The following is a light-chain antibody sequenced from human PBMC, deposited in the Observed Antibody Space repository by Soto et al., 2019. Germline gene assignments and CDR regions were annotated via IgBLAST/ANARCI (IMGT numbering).Light chain of an antibody. Sequence: EIVMTQSPATLSVSPGERATLSCRASQSVSSNLAWYQQKPGQAPRLLISGASTRATSIPARFSGSGSGTEFTLTISSLQSEDFAVYYCQQYNNWPPVTFGPGTKVDIK. CDR3: QQYNNWPPVT. J-gene: IGKJ3*01. CDR2: GAS. V-gene: IGKV3-15*01. CDR1: QSVSSN.